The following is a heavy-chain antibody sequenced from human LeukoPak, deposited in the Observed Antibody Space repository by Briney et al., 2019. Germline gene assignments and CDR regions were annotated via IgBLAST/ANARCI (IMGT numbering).Heavy chain of an antibody. D-gene: IGHD3-16*01. Sequence: GGSLRLSCAASGFTFSSYAMSWVRQAPGKGLEWVSAISGSGGRTYYADSVKGRFTISRDNSKYTLFLQMNSLRAEDTAVYYCAKDPKFYDYPRAFDIWGQGTMVTVSS. CDR3: AKDPKFYDYPRAFDI. CDR1: GFTFSSYA. V-gene: IGHV3-23*01. CDR2: ISGSGGRT. J-gene: IGHJ3*02.